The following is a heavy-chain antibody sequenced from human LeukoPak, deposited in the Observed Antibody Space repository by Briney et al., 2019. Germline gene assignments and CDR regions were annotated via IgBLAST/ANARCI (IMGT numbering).Heavy chain of an antibody. CDR1: GYTFTNYS. CDR3: ARARWTMVRGVISPPLDY. J-gene: IGHJ4*02. Sequence: ASVKVSCKASGYTFTNYSMNWVRQAPGQGLEWMGWINPNSGGTNYAQKFQGRVTMTRDTSISTAYMELSRLRSDDTAVYYCARARWTMVRGVISPPLDYWGQGTLVTVSS. CDR2: INPNSGGT. D-gene: IGHD3-10*01. V-gene: IGHV1-2*02.